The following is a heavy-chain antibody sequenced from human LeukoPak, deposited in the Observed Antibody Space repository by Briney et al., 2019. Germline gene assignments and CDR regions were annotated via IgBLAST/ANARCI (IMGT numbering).Heavy chain of an antibody. V-gene: IGHV3-30-3*01. CDR1: GFTFSSYA. CDR2: ISYDGSNK. Sequence: GRSLRLSCAASGFTFSSYAMHWVRQAPGKGLEWVAVISYDGSNKYYADSVKGRFTISRDNSKNTLYLQMNSLRAEDTAVYYCAKDYGEYGPPFDYWGQGTLVTVSS. J-gene: IGHJ4*02. CDR3: AKDYGEYGPPFDY. D-gene: IGHD3-10*01.